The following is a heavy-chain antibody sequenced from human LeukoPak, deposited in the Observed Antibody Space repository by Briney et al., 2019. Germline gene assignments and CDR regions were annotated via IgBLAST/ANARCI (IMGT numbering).Heavy chain of an antibody. D-gene: IGHD2/OR15-2a*01. CDR1: GFTFSDHF. CDR2: IHGSGTPI. J-gene: IGHJ4*02. V-gene: IGHV3-11*04. CDR3: ARGHFGLDY. Sequence: PGGSLRLSCVPSGFTFSDHFISWIRQAPGKGLKWVSYIHGSGTPIYYADSVKGRFSISRDNAKNSVYLQMNSLRAEDTAFYYCARGHFGLDYWGQGTLVTVSS.